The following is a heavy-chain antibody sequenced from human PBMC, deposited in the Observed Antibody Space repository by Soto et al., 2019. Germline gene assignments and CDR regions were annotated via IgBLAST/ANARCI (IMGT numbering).Heavy chain of an antibody. J-gene: IGHJ4*02. CDR2: ISTTSSSI. CDR3: ARKGVTFDY. CDR1: GFTFSSYS. V-gene: IGHV3-48*01. D-gene: IGHD2-21*02. Sequence: WGSLHLSCAASGFTFSSYSMNWVRQAPGKGLEWISYISTTSSSIYYADSVKGRFTISRDNAKNSIFLQMNSLRVEDTAVYYCARKGVTFDYWGQGALVTVSS.